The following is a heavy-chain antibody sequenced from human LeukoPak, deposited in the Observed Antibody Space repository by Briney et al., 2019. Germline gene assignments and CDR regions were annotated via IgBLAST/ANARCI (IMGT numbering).Heavy chain of an antibody. D-gene: IGHD2-2*01. V-gene: IGHV3-48*01. J-gene: IGHJ4*02. CDR2: ISSSII. CDR1: GFTFSNYG. Sequence: GGSLRLSCAASGFTFSNYGINWVRQAPGKGLEWVSYISSSIIYYADSVKGRFTISRDNPRNSVSLERDSLRAEDTAVYYCANLDCSSTSCSDYWGQGTLVTVSS. CDR3: ANLDCSSTSCSDY.